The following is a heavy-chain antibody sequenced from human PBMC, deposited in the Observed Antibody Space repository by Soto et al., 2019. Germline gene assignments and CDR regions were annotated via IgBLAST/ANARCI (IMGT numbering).Heavy chain of an antibody. CDR2: ISVYTGNT. V-gene: IGHV1-18*04. CDR1: GYTFTSYG. Sequence: QVQLVQSGGEVTKPGASVKVSCKSSGYTFTSYGVSWVRQAPGQGLEGLGWISVYTGNTKQAQKFQDRVTLTTEAFTSTDYMELRSLRSDDTAVYYCARDRCTTDRCYTHHFDVWGQGTTVTVAS. D-gene: IGHD2-8*01. CDR3: ARDRCTTDRCYTHHFDV. J-gene: IGHJ6*02.